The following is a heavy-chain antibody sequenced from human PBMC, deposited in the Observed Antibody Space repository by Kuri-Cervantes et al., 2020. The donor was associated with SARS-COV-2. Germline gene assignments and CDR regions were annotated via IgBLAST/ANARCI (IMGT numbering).Heavy chain of an antibody. CDR3: ATVVATYYYYYGMDV. J-gene: IGHJ6*02. D-gene: IGHD5-12*01. Sequence: ASVKVSCKASGYTFISNFIHWVRQAPGQGLEWMGIIYPSGGSTNYVQKFQGRVTITADKSTSTAYMELSSLRSEDTAVYYCATVVATYYYYYGMDVWGQGTTVTVSS. CDR1: GYTFISNF. V-gene: IGHV1-46*01. CDR2: IYPSGGST.